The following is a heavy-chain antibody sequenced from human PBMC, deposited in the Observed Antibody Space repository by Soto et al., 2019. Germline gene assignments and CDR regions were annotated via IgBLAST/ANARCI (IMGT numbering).Heavy chain of an antibody. CDR2: IKEDGSER. D-gene: IGHD3-10*01. J-gene: IGHJ4*02. CDR1: GFTFSSYW. Sequence: EVQLVESGGGLVQPGGSLRLSCAASGFTFSSYWMSWVRQAPGKGLEWVANIKEDGSERYYVDSVKGRFTISRDNAKNSLYLQMNSLRAEDTAVYYCARATGADKEAYWGQGTLVTVSS. V-gene: IGHV3-7*04. CDR3: ARATGADKEAY.